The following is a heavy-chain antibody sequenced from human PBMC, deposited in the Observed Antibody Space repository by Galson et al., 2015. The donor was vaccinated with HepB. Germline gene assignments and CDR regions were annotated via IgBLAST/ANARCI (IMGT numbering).Heavy chain of an antibody. Sequence: SLRLSCAASGFTVSSNYMSWVRQAPGKGLEWVSVIYSGGSTYYADSVKGRFTISRDNSKNTLYLQMNSLRAEDTAVYYCARGRYYDSSGYYEYYYYYMDVWGKGTTVTVSS. CDR2: IYSGGST. CDR1: GFTVSSNY. V-gene: IGHV3-66*01. D-gene: IGHD3-22*01. CDR3: ARGRYYDSSGYYEYYYYYMDV. J-gene: IGHJ6*03.